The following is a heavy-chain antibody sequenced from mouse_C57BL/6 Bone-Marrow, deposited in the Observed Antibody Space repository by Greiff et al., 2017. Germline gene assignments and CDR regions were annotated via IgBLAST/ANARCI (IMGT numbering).Heavy chain of an antibody. J-gene: IGHJ4*01. CDR2: FYPGSGSI. D-gene: IGHD1-1*01. CDR1: GYTFTEYT. Sequence: VKLMESGAELVKPGASVKLSCKASGYTFTEYTIHWVKQRSGQGLEWIGWFYPGSGSIKYNEKFKDKATLTADKSSSTVDMELSRLTSEDSAVYFCARHENYYGSSYYYAMDYWGQGTSVTVSS. CDR3: ARHENYYGSSYYYAMDY. V-gene: IGHV1-62-2*01.